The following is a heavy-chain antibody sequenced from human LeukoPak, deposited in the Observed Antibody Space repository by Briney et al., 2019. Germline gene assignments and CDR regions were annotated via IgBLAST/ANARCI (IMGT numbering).Heavy chain of an antibody. CDR3: ARDAGHYYDSSGYSD. CDR1: GYTFTNFG. CDR2: ISAYNGDT. J-gene: IGHJ4*02. D-gene: IGHD3-22*01. V-gene: IGHV1-18*01. Sequence: GASVKVSCKASGYTFTNFGLSWVRQAPGQGLEWMGWISAYNGDTYYAQRFHGRVTMTTDTSTSTAYMELRSLRSDDTAVYYCARDAGHYYDSSGYSDWGQGTLVTVSS.